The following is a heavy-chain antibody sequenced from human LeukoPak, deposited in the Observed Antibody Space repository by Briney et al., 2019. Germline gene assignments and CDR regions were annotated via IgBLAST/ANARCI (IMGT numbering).Heavy chain of an antibody. Sequence: GGSLRLSCAASGFTFSSYGMHWVRQAPGKGLDWVAFIRYGGSNTYYVDSVKGRFTISRDNSKNTLYLQMNSLRPEDTAIYYCAKDHLFYGDYQGGCFDLWGRGTLVTVSS. D-gene: IGHD4-17*01. CDR3: AKDHLFYGDYQGGCFDL. V-gene: IGHV3-30*02. J-gene: IGHJ2*01. CDR2: IRYGGSNT. CDR1: GFTFSSYG.